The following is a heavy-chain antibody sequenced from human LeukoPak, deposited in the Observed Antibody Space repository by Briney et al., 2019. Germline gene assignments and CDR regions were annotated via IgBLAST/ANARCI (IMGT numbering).Heavy chain of an antibody. D-gene: IGHD3-3*01. V-gene: IGHV4-39*07. CDR2: INYSGST. J-gene: IGHJ6*03. Sequence: PSETLSLTCTVSGGSISSSSYYWGWIRQPPGKGLEWIGSINYSGSTYYNPSLKSRVTISVDTSKNQFSLKLSSVTAADTAVYYCARETNNPYDFWSGYSDYMDVWGKGTTVTVSS. CDR3: ARETNNPYDFWSGYSDYMDV. CDR1: GGSISSSSYY.